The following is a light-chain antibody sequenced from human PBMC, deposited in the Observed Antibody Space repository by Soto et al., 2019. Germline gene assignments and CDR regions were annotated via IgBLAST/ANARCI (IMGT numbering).Light chain of an antibody. CDR2: DAS. CDR1: QSISSW. V-gene: IGKV1-5*01. Sequence: DIQMTQSPSTLSASVGDRVTITCRASQSISSWLAWYQQKPGKAPNLLIYDASSLESGVPSRFSGSGSGTEFTLTISSLQPDDFATDYCQQYNSYSRTVGQGTKVDIK. J-gene: IGKJ1*01. CDR3: QQYNSYSRT.